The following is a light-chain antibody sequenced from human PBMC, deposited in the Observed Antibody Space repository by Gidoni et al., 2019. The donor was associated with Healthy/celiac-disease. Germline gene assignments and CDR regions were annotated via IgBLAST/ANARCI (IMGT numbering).Light chain of an antibody. CDR2: GAS. Sequence: ETVLTQSPGTLSLSPGERATLSRRASQSVSSSYLAWYQQKPGQAPRLLIYGASSRATGIPDRFSGSGSGTDFTLTISRLEPEDFAVYYCQQYGSSPLTFGGGTKVEIK. CDR1: QSVSSSY. J-gene: IGKJ4*01. CDR3: QQYGSSPLT. V-gene: IGKV3-20*01.